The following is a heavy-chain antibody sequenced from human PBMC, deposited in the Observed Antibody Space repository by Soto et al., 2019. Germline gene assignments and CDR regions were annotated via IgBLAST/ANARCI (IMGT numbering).Heavy chain of an antibody. CDR2: IRSKPHGGTT. J-gene: IGHJ4*02. V-gene: IGHV3-49*03. Sequence: GGSLRLSCATSGFTLGDYTMSWFRQAPGKGLEWVGFIRSKPHGGTTEYAASGKGRFTISRDNAKNSLYLQMNSLRAEDTAVYYCARVVGIAVAEYIDYWGQGTLVTVSS. CDR3: ARVVGIAVAEYIDY. D-gene: IGHD6-19*01. CDR1: GFTLGDYT.